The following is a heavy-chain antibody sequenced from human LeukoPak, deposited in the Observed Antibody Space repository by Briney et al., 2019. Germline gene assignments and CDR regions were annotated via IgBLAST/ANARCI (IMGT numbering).Heavy chain of an antibody. Sequence: ASVKVSCMASGYTFTSYDINWVRQATGQGLEWMGWMNPNSGNTGYAQKFQGRVTMTRDTSISTAYMELSRLRSDDAAVYYCAREQGELDAFDIWGQGTMVTVSS. CDR2: MNPNSGNT. V-gene: IGHV1-8*02. J-gene: IGHJ3*02. D-gene: IGHD1-26*01. CDR3: AREQGELDAFDI. CDR1: GYTFTSYD.